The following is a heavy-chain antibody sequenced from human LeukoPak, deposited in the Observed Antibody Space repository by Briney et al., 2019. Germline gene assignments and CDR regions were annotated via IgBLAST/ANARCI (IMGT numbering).Heavy chain of an antibody. J-gene: IGHJ4*02. CDR1: GFTFSSYG. CDR2: IRYDGSNK. V-gene: IGHV3-30*02. Sequence: GGSLRLSCAASGFTFSSYGMHWVRQAPGKGLEWVAFIRYDGSNKYYADSVKGRFTISRDNSKNTLYLQMNSLRAEDTAVYYCVRSQAINYGSGSYLDYWGQGTLVTVSS. CDR3: VRSQAINYGSGSYLDY. D-gene: IGHD3-10*01.